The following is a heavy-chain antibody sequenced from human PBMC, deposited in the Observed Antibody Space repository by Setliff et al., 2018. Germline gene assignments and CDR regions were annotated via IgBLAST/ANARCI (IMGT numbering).Heavy chain of an antibody. CDR1: GDPSNAYG. J-gene: IGHJ6*03. Sequence: SVKVSCKASGDPSNAYGVSWVRQAPGQGLEWMGAIIPVLGMTDYAQKFQGRLTITADQSTTTVYMELSSLRFDDTALYYCARGPSPTVTPSRLIYFYHMDVWGTGTTVTVS. V-gene: IGHV1-69*10. CDR3: ARGPSPTVTPSRLIYFYHMDV. CDR2: IIPVLGMT. D-gene: IGHD4-17*01.